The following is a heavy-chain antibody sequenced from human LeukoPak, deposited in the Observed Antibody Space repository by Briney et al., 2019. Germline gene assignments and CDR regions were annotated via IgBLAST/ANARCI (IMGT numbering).Heavy chain of an antibody. CDR1: GFTFSNYW. V-gene: IGHV3-48*01. J-gene: IGHJ4*02. CDR2: ISSSSSTI. Sequence: GGSLRLSCAASGFTFSNYWMHWVRQAPGKGLEWVSYISSSSSTIYFADSVKGRFTISRDNAKNSLYLQMNSLRAEDTAVYYCAKGRGLAVRPPNEGFFDQWGLGTLVTVSS. D-gene: IGHD6-6*01. CDR3: AKGRGLAVRPPNEGFFDQ.